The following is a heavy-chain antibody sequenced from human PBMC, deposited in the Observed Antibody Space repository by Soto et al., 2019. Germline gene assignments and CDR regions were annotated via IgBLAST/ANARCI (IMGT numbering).Heavy chain of an antibody. CDR3: AKDLAIFAYYYGMDV. CDR2: ISYDGSNK. J-gene: IGHJ6*02. V-gene: IGHV3-30*18. D-gene: IGHD3-3*01. Sequence: GGSLRLSCAASGFTFSSYGMHWVRQAPGKGLEWVAVISYDGSNKYYADSVKGRFTISRDNSKNTLYLQMNSLRAEDTAVYYCAKDLAIFAYYYGMDVWGQGTTVTVS. CDR1: GFTFSSYG.